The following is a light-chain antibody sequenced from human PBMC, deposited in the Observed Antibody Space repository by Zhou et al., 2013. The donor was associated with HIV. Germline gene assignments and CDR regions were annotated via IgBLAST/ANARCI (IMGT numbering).Light chain of an antibody. J-gene: IGKJ1*01. CDR2: KAS. V-gene: IGKV1-5*03. CDR1: QTISSY. CDR3: QQYNSYSQWT. Sequence: DIQMTQSPSSLSASVGDRVTITCRASQTISSYLNWYQQKPGKAPKLLIYKASSLESGVPSRFSGSGSGTEFTLTISSLQPDDFATYYCQQYNSYSQWTFGQGTKVEIK.